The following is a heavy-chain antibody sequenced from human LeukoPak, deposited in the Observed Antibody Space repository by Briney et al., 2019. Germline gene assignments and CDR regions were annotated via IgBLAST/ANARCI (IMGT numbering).Heavy chain of an antibody. CDR3: ARDSDYGDYVDY. Sequence: SQTLSLTCTVSGGSISSGSHYWSWIRQPAGKALEWIGRVYTSGSTDYNPSLKSRVAISVDTSKNQFSLKLGSVTAADTAVYYCARDSDYGDYVDYWGQGTLVTVSS. V-gene: IGHV4-61*02. CDR1: GGSISSGSHY. CDR2: VYTSGST. J-gene: IGHJ4*02. D-gene: IGHD4-17*01.